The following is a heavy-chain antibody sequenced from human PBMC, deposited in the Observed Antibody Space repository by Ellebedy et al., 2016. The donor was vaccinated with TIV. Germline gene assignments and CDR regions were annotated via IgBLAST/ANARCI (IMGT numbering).Heavy chain of an antibody. CDR2: IYYSGST. Sequence: MPSETLSLTCTVSGGSINSDPYYWSWIRQPPGKGLEWIGYIYYSGSTNYNPSLKSRVTISVDTSKNQFSLKLSSVTAADTAMYYCARVIVRGYSWPGPTTEEFDPWGQGTLVTVSS. V-gene: IGHV4-61*01. D-gene: IGHD5-18*01. J-gene: IGHJ5*02. CDR3: ARVIVRGYSWPGPTTEEFDP. CDR1: GGSINSDPYY.